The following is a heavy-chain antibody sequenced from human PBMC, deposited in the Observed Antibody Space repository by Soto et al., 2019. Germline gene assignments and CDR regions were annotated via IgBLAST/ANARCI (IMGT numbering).Heavy chain of an antibody. CDR1: GGSFSSYH. J-gene: IGHJ4*02. V-gene: IGHV4-34*01. D-gene: IGHD5-18*01. CDR3: ARGYDTASAPIF. CDR2: INHLTTT. Sequence: SETLSLTCAVYGGSFSSYHWSWIRQTPGKGLEWIGEINHLTTTNYNPSLKSRVIISLDTPKNQFSLKLSSVTAADTAVYYCARGYDTASAPIFWGQGILVTVYS.